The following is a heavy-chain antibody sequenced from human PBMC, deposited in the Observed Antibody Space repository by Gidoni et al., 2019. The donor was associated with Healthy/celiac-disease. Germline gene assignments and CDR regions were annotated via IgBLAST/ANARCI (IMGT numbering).Heavy chain of an antibody. V-gene: IGHV3-7*01. J-gene: IGHJ6*02. CDR1: GFTFSSSW. CDR2: IKQDGSEK. Sequence: EVQLVESGGGLVQPGGSLRLSCAASGFTFSSSWMSWVRQAPGKGLEWVANIKQDGSEKYYVDSVKGRFTISRDNAKNSLYLQMNSLRAEDTAVYYCARELNSGLGEGNYYYYGMDVWGQGTTVTVSS. CDR3: ARELNSGLGEGNYYYYGMDV. D-gene: IGHD5-12*01.